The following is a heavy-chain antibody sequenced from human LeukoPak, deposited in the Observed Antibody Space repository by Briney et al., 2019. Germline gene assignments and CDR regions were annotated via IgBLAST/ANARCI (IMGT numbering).Heavy chain of an antibody. Sequence: ETLSLTCAVYGGSFSGYYWSWIRQPPGKGLEWVSAISGSGGSTYYADSVKGRFTISRDNSRNTLYLQMNSLRAEDTAVYYCAKVYRDNGDYFAFNVWGQGSMVTVSS. CDR1: GGSFSGYY. J-gene: IGHJ3*01. V-gene: IGHV3-23*01. D-gene: IGHD4-17*01. CDR3: AKVYRDNGDYFAFNV. CDR2: ISGSGGST.